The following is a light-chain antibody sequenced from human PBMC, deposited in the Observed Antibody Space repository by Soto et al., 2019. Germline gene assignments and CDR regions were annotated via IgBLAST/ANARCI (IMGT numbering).Light chain of an antibody. J-gene: IGKJ1*01. CDR3: QQYGSSLRT. Sequence: EIVLTQSPGTLSLSPGERATLSCRASQSVSSSYLAWYQQKPGQAPRLLIYGASSRATGIPDRFSGSGSGTDFTLTISRLEPEDFAVYYCQQYGSSLRTFGQGTKWISN. V-gene: IGKV3-20*01. CDR1: QSVSSSY. CDR2: GAS.